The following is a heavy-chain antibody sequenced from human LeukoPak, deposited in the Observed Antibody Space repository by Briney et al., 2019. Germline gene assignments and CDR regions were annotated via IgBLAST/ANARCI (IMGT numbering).Heavy chain of an antibody. D-gene: IGHD4-17*01. V-gene: IGHV3-48*01. J-gene: IGHJ6*03. Sequence: SGGSLRLSCAASGFTFSSYSMNWVRQAPGKGLEWVSYISSSSSTIYYADSVKGRFTISGDNAKNSLYLQMNSLRAEDTAVYYCARVDPTTGYYYYMDVWGKGTTVTVSS. CDR1: GFTFSSYS. CDR2: ISSSSSTI. CDR3: ARVDPTTGYYYYMDV.